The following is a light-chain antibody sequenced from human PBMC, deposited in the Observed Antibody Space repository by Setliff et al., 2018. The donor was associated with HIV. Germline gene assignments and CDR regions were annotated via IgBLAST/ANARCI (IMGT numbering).Light chain of an antibody. J-gene: IGKJ4*01. Sequence: VLTQSPGTLSLSVGEGATLSCRASQSVGSSYLVWYQQKPGQAPRLLIYAASSRAPGIPDRFSGSGSGTAFTLTISRLEPEDSAVYYCQQYGGGSPVTFGGGTKVDIK. V-gene: IGKV3-20*01. CDR2: AAS. CDR3: QQYGGGSPVT. CDR1: QSVGSSY.